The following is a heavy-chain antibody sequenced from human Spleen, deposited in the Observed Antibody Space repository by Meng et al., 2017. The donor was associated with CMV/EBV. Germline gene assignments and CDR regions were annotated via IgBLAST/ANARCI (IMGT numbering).Heavy chain of an antibody. V-gene: IGHV1-69*10. CDR1: GGTFSNNA. Sequence: SVKVSCKASGGTFSNNAINWVRQAPGQGLEWMGGIIPILGIVNYVQKLQGRVTITADKSTSTAYMELRSLRSDDTAVYYCANDFWSGLGAFDIWGQGTMVTVSS. CDR2: IIPILGIV. D-gene: IGHD3-3*01. J-gene: IGHJ3*02. CDR3: ANDFWSGLGAFDI.